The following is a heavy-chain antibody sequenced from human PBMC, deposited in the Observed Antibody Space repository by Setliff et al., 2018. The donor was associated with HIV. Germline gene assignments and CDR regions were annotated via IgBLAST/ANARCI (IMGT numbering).Heavy chain of an antibody. CDR3: ARGWGLWFGQLSILPLDP. CDR2: LTPHSGDT. J-gene: IGHJ5*02. Sequence: ASVKVSCKASGYTFLNYDINWLRQAPGQGLEWMGRLTPHSGDTISADRFQGRLVLTTNTSTTTAFMELSSLRSDDTALYFCARGWGLWFGQLSILPLDPWGQGTLVTVSS. V-gene: IGHV1-8*01. D-gene: IGHD3-10*01. CDR1: GYTFLNYD.